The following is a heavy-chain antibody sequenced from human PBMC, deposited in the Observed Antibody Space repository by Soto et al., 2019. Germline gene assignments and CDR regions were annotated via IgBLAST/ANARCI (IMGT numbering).Heavy chain of an antibody. V-gene: IGHV3-73*01. CDR2: IRSRGNNYAT. Sequence: PGGSLRLSCAASGFIFSGSAIHWVRQASGKGLEWVARIRSRGNNYATAYAASVKGRFTISRDDSRNTAYLQLSSLRTEDTAIYYCTRIFSDALDIWGQGTMVTVS. CDR1: GFIFSGSA. CDR3: TRIFSDALDI. J-gene: IGHJ3*02.